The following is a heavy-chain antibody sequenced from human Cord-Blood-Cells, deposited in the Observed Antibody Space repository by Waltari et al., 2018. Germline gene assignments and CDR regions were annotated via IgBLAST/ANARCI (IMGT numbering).Heavy chain of an antibody. CDR1: GFTVGTTY. Sequence: EVQLVESGGGLIQPGGSLRLSCAASGFTVGTTYMRWDRQAPGKGLEWVSVIYSGGSTYYADSVKGRFTISRDNSKNTLYLQMNSLRAEDTAVYYCARAVTSCYYFDYWGQGTLVTVSS. V-gene: IGHV3-53*01. CDR3: ARAVTSCYYFDY. J-gene: IGHJ4*02. D-gene: IGHD2-2*01. CDR2: IYSGGST.